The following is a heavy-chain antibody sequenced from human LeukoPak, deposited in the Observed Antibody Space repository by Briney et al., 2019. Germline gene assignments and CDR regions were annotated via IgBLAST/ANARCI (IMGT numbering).Heavy chain of an antibody. D-gene: IGHD3-10*01. J-gene: IGHJ4*02. V-gene: IGHV3-30*18. CDR3: AKSYLKSTMVKSYFDY. CDR1: GFTFSSYG. Sequence: GGSLRLSCAASGFTFSSYGMHWVRQAPGKGLEWVAVISYDGSNKYYADSVKGRFTISRDNSKNTLYLQMNSLRAEDTAVYYCAKSYLKSTMVKSYFDYWGQGILVTVSS. CDR2: ISYDGSNK.